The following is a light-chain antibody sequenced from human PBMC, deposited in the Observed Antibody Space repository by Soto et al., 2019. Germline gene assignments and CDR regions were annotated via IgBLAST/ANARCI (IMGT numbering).Light chain of an antibody. J-gene: IGKJ4*01. CDR1: QDISNW. CDR3: QQGNSCPLT. V-gene: IGKV1-12*01. Sequence: DIQMTQSPSSVSASVGDRVTITCRASQDISNWLAWFQQKPGEAPRLLIYTASSLHSGVPSRFSGSGSVTDFTLTISSLQPEDFATYYCQQGNSCPLTFGGGTKVEIK. CDR2: TAS.